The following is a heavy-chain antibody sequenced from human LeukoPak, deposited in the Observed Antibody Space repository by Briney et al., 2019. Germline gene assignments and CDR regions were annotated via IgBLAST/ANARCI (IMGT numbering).Heavy chain of an antibody. CDR3: VSAYGGLLDY. Sequence: GGSLRLSCAASGFTFSSFEMNWVRQAPGKGLEWVSYISGSGITIYYADSVRGRFTISRDNAKKSLYLRMNSLRAEDTAIYYCVSAYGGLLDYWGQGNLVTVSS. V-gene: IGHV3-48*03. CDR1: GFTFSSFE. CDR2: ISGSGITI. J-gene: IGHJ4*02. D-gene: IGHD3-16*01.